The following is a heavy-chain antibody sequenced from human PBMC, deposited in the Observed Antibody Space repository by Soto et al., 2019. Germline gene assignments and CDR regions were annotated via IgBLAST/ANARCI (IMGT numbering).Heavy chain of an antibody. J-gene: IGHJ5*01. Sequence: SETLSLTCAVYGGSFSGYYWSWIRQPPGKGLQWIGNIFYSGSTLYNPSLKGRVSIDVDTSTNQFSLRLTSVTAADTAMYYCARDSFDTIGYHHFDSWGQGTLVTVSS. CDR3: ARDSFDTIGYHHFDS. D-gene: IGHD3-22*01. CDR2: IFYSGST. V-gene: IGHV4-34*12. CDR1: GGSFSGYY.